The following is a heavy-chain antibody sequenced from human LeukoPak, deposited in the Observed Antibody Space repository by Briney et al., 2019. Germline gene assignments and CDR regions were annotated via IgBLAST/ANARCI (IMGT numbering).Heavy chain of an antibody. CDR3: VRDPAFRGAQTEH. CDR1: GYTFTGYF. J-gene: IGHJ4*02. V-gene: IGHV1-2*02. Sequence: GASVKVSCKASGYTFTGYFVHWVRQAPGQGLEWMGWINPNTGGTNYAQKFQDRVTMTRDTSISTAYMELSRLRSDDTAVYYCVRDPAFRGAQTEHWGQGTLVTVSS. CDR2: INPNTGGT. D-gene: IGHD3-10*01.